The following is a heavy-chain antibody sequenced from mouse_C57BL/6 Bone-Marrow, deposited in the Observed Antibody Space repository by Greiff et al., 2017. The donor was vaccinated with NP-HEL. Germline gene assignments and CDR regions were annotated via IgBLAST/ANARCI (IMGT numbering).Heavy chain of an antibody. CDR2: ISNGGGST. CDR1: GFTFSDYY. J-gene: IGHJ3*01. Sequence: EVKLVESGGGLVQPGGSLKLSCAASGFTFSDYYMYWVRQTPEKRLEWVAYISNGGGSTYYPDTVKGRFTISRDNAKNTLYLQMSRLKSEDTAMYYCARPDYGSSFAYWGQGTLVTVSA. CDR3: ARPDYGSSFAY. D-gene: IGHD1-1*01. V-gene: IGHV5-12*01.